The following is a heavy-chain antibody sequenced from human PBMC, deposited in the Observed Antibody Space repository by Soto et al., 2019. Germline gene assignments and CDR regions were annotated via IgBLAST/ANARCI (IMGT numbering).Heavy chain of an antibody. CDR2: ISGSGDST. CDR3: AKIGTYSGGHFDT. Sequence: PGGSLRLSCAASGFTFSSYAMSWVRQAPGKGLEWVSAISGSGDSTHYADSVKGRFTISRDNSKNTMYLQMNSLGAEDTAVYYFAKIGTYSGGHFDTWGRATLVTASS. CDR1: GFTFSSYA. J-gene: IGHJ4*02. V-gene: IGHV3-23*01. D-gene: IGHD1-26*01.